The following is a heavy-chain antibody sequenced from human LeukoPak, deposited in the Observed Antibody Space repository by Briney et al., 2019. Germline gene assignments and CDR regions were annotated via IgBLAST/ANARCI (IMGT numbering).Heavy chain of an antibody. Sequence: SETLSLTCTVSGGSISSGSYYWSWIRQPAGKGLEWIGRIYTRGSTNYNPSLKSRVTISVDTSKNQFSLKLGSVTAADTAVYYCARDLREYYDFWSGYSTDSYYFDYWGQGTLVTVSS. CDR1: GGSISSGSYY. CDR2: IYTRGST. V-gene: IGHV4-61*02. J-gene: IGHJ4*02. CDR3: ARDLREYYDFWSGYSTDSYYFDY. D-gene: IGHD3-3*01.